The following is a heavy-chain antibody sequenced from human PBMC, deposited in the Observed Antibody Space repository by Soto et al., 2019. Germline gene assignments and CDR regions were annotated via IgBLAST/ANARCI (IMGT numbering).Heavy chain of an antibody. CDR2: IVTSSAST. Sequence: QVQLVESGGVLVKPGGSLRLSCVASGFTFSDYYMGWVRQAPGNGLEYISYIVTSSASTNYADSLKGRFSISRDNAKHSLHLVMNSLRAEDAGVYYCARLRASSWYMGGYLDYWGLGTRVTVSS. CDR3: ARLRASSWYMGGYLDY. J-gene: IGHJ4*02. CDR1: GFTFSDYY. V-gene: IGHV3-11*06. D-gene: IGHD6-13*01.